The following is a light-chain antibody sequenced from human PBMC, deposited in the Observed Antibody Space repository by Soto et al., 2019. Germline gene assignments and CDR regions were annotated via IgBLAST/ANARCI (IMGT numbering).Light chain of an antibody. J-gene: IGLJ3*02. CDR3: CSYAGSSTWV. Sequence: QSALTQPASVSGSPGQSITISCTGTSSDVGSYNLVSWYQQHPGTAPKLMIYEDIKRASGGSDRFSGSTSGITASLTISVLQAEDEADYYCCSYAGSSTWVFGGGTKLTVL. CDR2: EDI. V-gene: IGLV2-23*01. CDR1: SSDVGSYNL.